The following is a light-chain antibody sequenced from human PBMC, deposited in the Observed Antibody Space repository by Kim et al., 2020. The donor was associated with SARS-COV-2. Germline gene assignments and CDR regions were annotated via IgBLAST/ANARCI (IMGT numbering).Light chain of an antibody. Sequence: GPSITTSSTGTSSDVGSYNLVSWYQHHPGKAPKLMIYEGSQRPSVVSNRFSGSKSGNTASLTISGLQAEDEADYYCCSYAGSSNWVFGGGTQLTVL. CDR3: CSYAGSSNWV. CDR2: EGS. V-gene: IGLV2-23*01. CDR1: SSDVGSYNL. J-gene: IGLJ3*02.